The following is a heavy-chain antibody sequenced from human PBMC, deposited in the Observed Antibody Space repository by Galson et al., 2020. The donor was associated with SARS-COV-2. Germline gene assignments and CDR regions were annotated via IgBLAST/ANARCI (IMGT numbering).Heavy chain of an antibody. Sequence: GESLKISCAASGFTLSSYAMSWVRQAPGKGLEWVSAISGSGGSTYYADSVKGRFTISRDNSKNTLYLQMNSLRAEDTAVYYCAKDGGSNYVWFDPWGQGTLVTVSS. J-gene: IGHJ5*02. V-gene: IGHV3-23*01. D-gene: IGHD4-4*01. CDR3: AKDGGSNYVWFDP. CDR1: GFTLSSYA. CDR2: ISGSGGST.